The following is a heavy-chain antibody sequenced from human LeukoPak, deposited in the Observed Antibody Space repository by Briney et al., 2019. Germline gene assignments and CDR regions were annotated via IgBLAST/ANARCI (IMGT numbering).Heavy chain of an antibody. CDR3: ARDRYGRPVDY. CDR2: ISDSGNS. CDR1: GGSISSRSYY. Sequence: SETLSLTCTVSGGSISSRSYYWGWIRQPPGKGLVWIGKISDSGNSYYSPSLRSRVTISIDTSKNQFSLKLSSVTATDTAVYYCARDRYGRPVDYWGQGTLVTVSS. J-gene: IGHJ4*02. V-gene: IGHV4-39*02. D-gene: IGHD5-18*01.